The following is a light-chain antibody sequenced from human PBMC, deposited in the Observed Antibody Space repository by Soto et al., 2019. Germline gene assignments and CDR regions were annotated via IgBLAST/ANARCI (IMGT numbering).Light chain of an antibody. Sequence: QSALTQPASVSGSPGQSITISCAGTRSDVGGYNFVSWYQHHPGKVPKLMIYDVSNRPSGVSNRFSGSKSGNTASLTISGLQAEDEADYYCSSYTSSSTLVFGGGTKLTVL. CDR2: DVS. CDR3: SSYTSSSTLV. CDR1: RSDVGGYNF. V-gene: IGLV2-14*03. J-gene: IGLJ2*01.